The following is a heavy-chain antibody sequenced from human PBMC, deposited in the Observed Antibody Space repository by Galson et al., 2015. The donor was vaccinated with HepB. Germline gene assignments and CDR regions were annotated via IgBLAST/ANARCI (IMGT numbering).Heavy chain of an antibody. D-gene: IGHD1-26*01. CDR1: GFTFSGHW. CDR3: VRDSGTYPGYYDF. V-gene: IGHV3-74*01. J-gene: IGHJ4*02. CDR2: INSDGSSS. Sequence: SLRLSCAASGFTFSGHWMHWVRQAPGKGLIWVSRINSDGSSSSYADYVKGRFTISRDDAKNTLYLQMNSLRAEDMGVYYCVRDSGTYPGYYDFWGQGILVTVSS.